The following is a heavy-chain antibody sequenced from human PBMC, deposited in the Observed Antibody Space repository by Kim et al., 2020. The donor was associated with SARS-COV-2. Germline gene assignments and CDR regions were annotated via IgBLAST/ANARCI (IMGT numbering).Heavy chain of an antibody. CDR1: GFTFSGYE. J-gene: IGHJ6*01. V-gene: IGHV3-48*03. Sequence: GGSLRLSCAVSGFTFSGYEINWVRQAPGKGLEWVAYISSSGTAIYYADSMKGRFSISRDDSKKSLYLQMNSLRPEDTAVYYCARVRGPLTNTWYY. CDR2: ISSSGTAI. D-gene: IGHD2-2*02. CDR3: ARVRGPLTNTWYY.